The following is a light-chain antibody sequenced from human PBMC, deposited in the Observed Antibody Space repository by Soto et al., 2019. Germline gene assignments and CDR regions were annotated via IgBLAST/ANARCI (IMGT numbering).Light chain of an antibody. Sequence: QSALTQPASVSGSPGQSINISCTGTSSDVGSYNLVSWYQQHPGKAPKVLIYEGTKRPSGVSSRFSGSKSGDTASLTISGLQAEDEADYYCYSFAGSTTFSYVFGPGTKVTVL. J-gene: IGLJ1*01. CDR2: EGT. V-gene: IGLV2-23*03. CDR3: YSFAGSTTFSYV. CDR1: SSDVGSYNL.